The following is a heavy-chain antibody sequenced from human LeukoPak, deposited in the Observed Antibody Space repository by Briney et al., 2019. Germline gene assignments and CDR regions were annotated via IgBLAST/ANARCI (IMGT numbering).Heavy chain of an antibody. V-gene: IGHV4-61*05. CDR2: IYYSGST. Sequence: SETLSLTCTVSGGSISSSNYFWGWFRQPPGKGLEWIGYIYYSGSTNYNPSLKSRVTISVDTSKNQFSLKLSSVTAADTAVYYCATESYYGSGSYFNWGQGTLVTVSS. J-gene: IGHJ4*02. CDR3: ATESYYGSGSYFN. CDR1: GGSISSSNYF. D-gene: IGHD3-10*01.